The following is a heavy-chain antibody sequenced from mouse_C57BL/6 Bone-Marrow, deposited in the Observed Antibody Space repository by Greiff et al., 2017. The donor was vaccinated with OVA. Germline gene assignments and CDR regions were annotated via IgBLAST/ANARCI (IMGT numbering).Heavy chain of an antibody. CDR2: IWTGGGT. J-gene: IGHJ2*01. D-gene: IGHD1-1*01. CDR3: ARRGTVGGKYYFDY. V-gene: IGHV2-9-1*01. CDR1: GFSLTSYA. Sequence: QVQLKESGPGLVAPSQSLSITCTVSGFSLTSYAISWVRQPPGKGLEWLGVIWTGGGTNYNSALKSRLSINKDNSKSQVFLRMNSLQTDDTARYYCARRGTVGGKYYFDYWGQGTTLTVSS.